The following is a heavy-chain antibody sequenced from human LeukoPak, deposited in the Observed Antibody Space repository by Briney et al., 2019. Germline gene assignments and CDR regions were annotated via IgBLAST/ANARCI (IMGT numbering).Heavy chain of an antibody. Sequence: GGSLRLSCAASGFTFSSYGMHWVRQAPGKGLEWVAFIRYDGSIKYYTDSVKGRFTISRDNSKNTLYLQMNSLRVEDTAVYYCARGLVVVPAVSDYWGQGTLVTVSS. D-gene: IGHD2-2*01. V-gene: IGHV3-30*02. CDR2: IRYDGSIK. J-gene: IGHJ4*02. CDR1: GFTFSSYG. CDR3: ARGLVVVPAVSDY.